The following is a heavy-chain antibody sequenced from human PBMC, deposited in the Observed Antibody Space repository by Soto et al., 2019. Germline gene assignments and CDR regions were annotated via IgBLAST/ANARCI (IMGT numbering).Heavy chain of an antibody. J-gene: IGHJ4*02. CDR3: AGASPAAMLWGPYYFDY. V-gene: IGHV4-39*01. Sequence: SETLSLTCTVSGGSISSSSYYWGWISKPPGKGLEWIGSIYYSGSTYYNPSLKSRVTISVDTSKNQFSLKLSSVTAADTAVYYCAGASPAAMLWGPYYFDYWGQGTLVTVSS. D-gene: IGHD2-2*01. CDR2: IYYSGST. CDR1: GGSISSSSYY.